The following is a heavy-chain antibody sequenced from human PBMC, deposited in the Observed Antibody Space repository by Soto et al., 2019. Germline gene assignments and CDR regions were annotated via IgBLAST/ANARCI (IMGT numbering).Heavy chain of an antibody. CDR2: IIPILGIA. J-gene: IGHJ5*02. CDR1: GGTFSSYT. CDR3: ARDRRAAAGENWFDP. Sequence: QVQLVQSGAEVKKPGSSVKVSCKASGGTFSSYTISWVRQAPGQGLEWMGRIIPILGIANYAQKFQGRVTITADKSTSTAYMELSSLRSEDTAVYYCARDRRAAAGENWFDPWGQGTLVTVSS. D-gene: IGHD6-13*01. V-gene: IGHV1-69*08.